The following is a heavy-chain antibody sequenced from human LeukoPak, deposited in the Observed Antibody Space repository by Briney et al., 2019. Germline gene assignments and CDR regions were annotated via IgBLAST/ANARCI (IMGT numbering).Heavy chain of an antibody. CDR1: GFTFNSYT. CDR3: ASERTPSRYYYYYGMDV. J-gene: IGHJ6*02. Sequence: GGSLRLSCAASGFTFNSYTMNWVRQAPGKGLEWVSLIYSGGSTYYADSVKGRFTLSRDNSKNTLYLQMNSLRAEDTAVYYCASERTPSRYYYYYGMDVWGQGTTVTVSS. CDR2: IYSGGST. V-gene: IGHV3-66*01. D-gene: IGHD1/OR15-1a*01.